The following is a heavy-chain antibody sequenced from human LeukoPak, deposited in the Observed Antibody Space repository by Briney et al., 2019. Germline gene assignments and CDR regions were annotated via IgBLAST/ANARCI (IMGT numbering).Heavy chain of an antibody. CDR3: ARGRAGNYHDY. D-gene: IGHD1-7*01. J-gene: IGHJ4*02. CDR1: GFTFSSYA. CDR2: ISYDGSIK. Sequence: PGRSLRLSCAASGFTFSSYAMHWLRRAPGKGLEGVAVISYDGSIKSYTDSAKGQFTISRDNPKNTLYLQLNGLRVEDPAVYYCARGRAGNYHDYWGQGTLVTVTS. V-gene: IGHV3-30-3*01.